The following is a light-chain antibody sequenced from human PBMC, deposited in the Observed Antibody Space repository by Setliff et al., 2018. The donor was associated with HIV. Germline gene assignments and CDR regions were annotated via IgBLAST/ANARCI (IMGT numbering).Light chain of an antibody. Sequence: QSALTQPRSVSGSPGQSVTISCTGTSGDVGGYNYVSWYQQHPGKAPKLKIYDVSKRPSGVPDRFSGSKSGNTASLTIPGLQAVDEADYYCCSYAGSYTYVFGTGTKVTVL. CDR1: SGDVGGYNY. V-gene: IGLV2-11*01. CDR3: CSYAGSYTYV. J-gene: IGLJ1*01. CDR2: DVS.